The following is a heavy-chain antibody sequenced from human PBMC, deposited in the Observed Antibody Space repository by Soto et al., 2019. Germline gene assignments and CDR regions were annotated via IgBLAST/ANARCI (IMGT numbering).Heavy chain of an antibody. CDR1: GGSISSYY. Sequence: TSETLSLTCTVSGGSISSYYWSWIRQPPGKGLEWIGYIYYSGSTNYNPSLKSRVTISVDTSKNQFSLKLSSVTAADTAVYYCARAPRGNYGYPSYFDYWGQGTLVTVSS. D-gene: IGHD3-10*01. CDR2: IYYSGST. CDR3: ARAPRGNYGYPSYFDY. V-gene: IGHV4-59*01. J-gene: IGHJ4*02.